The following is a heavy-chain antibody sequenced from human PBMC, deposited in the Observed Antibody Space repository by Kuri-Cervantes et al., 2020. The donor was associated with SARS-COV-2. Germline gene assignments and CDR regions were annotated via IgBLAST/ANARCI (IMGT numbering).Heavy chain of an antibody. V-gene: IGHV3-11*04. Sequence: GGSLRLSWAASGFTFSDYYMSWIRQAPGKGREWVSYISSSGSTIYYADSVKGRFTISRDNAKNSLYLQMNSLRAEDTAVYYCAREGEQQLAEKVPRLDVWGKGTTVTVSS. D-gene: IGHD6-13*01. CDR1: GFTFSDYY. CDR3: AREGEQQLAEKVPRLDV. J-gene: IGHJ6*04. CDR2: ISSSGSTI.